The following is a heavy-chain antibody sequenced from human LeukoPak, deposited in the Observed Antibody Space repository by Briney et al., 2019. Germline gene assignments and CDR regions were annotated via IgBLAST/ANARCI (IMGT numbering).Heavy chain of an antibody. D-gene: IGHD6-19*01. V-gene: IGHV1-24*01. CDR2: FDPEDGET. J-gene: IGHJ4*02. CDR1: GYTLTELS. CDR3: ARAKAGSPFDY. Sequence: ASVKVSCKVSGYTLTELSIHWVRQTPGKGLEWMGGFDPEDGETIYAQKFQGWVTMTRDTSISTAYMELSRLRSDDTAVYYCARAKAGSPFDYWGQGTLVTVSS.